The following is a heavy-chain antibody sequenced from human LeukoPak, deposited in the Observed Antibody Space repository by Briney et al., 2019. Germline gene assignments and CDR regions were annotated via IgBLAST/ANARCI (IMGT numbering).Heavy chain of an antibody. Sequence: GGSLRLSCAASGFPFSTYWMNWVRQAPGNGPEWVANIRPDGSENLYPHSAKGRFTISRDNAKNSLYLEMNSLRAEDTAVYYCAREHRSFHYWGQGTLVTVSS. CDR2: IRPDGSEN. CDR3: AREHRSFHY. D-gene: IGHD2-21*01. J-gene: IGHJ4*02. V-gene: IGHV3-7*01. CDR1: GFPFSTYW.